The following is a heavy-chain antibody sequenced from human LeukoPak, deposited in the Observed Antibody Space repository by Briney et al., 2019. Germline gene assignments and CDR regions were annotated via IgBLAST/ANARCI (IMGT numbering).Heavy chain of an antibody. V-gene: IGHV4-39*01. CDR3: AGAVAGTFTYYFDY. CDR2: IYYSGST. D-gene: IGHD6-19*01. CDR1: SGSISSSSYY. J-gene: IGHJ4*02. Sequence: SETLSLTCTVSSGSISSSSYYWGWIRQPPGKGLEWIGSIYYSGSTYYNPSLKSRVTISVDTSKNQFSLKLSSVTAADTAVYYCAGAVAGTFTYYFDYWGQGTLVTVSS.